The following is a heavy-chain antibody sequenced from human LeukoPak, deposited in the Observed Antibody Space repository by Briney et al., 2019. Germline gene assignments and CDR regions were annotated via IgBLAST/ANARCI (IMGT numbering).Heavy chain of an antibody. CDR2: IIPIFGTA. CDR1: GGTFSSYA. CDR3: ARGHGSGYNWFDP. J-gene: IGHJ5*02. D-gene: IGHD3-10*01. V-gene: IGHV1-69*06. Sequence: ASVKVSCKASGGTFSSYAISWVRQAPGQGLEWMGGIIPIFGTANYAQKFQGRVAITADKSTSTAYMELSSLRSEDTAVYYCARGHGSGYNWFDPWGQGTLVTVSS.